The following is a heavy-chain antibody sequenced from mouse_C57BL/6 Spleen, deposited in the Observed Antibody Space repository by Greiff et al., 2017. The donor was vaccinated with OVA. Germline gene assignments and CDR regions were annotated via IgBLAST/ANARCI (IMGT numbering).Heavy chain of an antibody. CDR1: GYAFSSSW. J-gene: IGHJ2*01. CDR2: IYPGDGDT. D-gene: IGHD2-2*01. V-gene: IGHV1-82*01. CDR3: ARGGVTTSLFDY. Sequence: VKLMESGPELVKPGASVKISCKASGYAFSSSWMNWVKQRPGKGLEWIGRIYPGDGDTYYNEKFKGKATLTADKSSSTAYMELRSLTSEDSAVYFCARGGVTTSLFDYWGQGTTLTVSS.